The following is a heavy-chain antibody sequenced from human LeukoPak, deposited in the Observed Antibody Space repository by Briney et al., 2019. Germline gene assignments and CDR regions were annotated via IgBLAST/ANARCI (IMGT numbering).Heavy chain of an antibody. CDR3: ARITLQNYYYDSSAYYPGDY. J-gene: IGHJ4*02. CDR2: ISAYNGNT. CDR1: GYTFSNYA. V-gene: IGHV1-18*01. Sequence: ASVKVSCKASGYTFSNYAINWVRQAPGQGLEWMGWISAYNGNTNYAQKLQDRVTKTTDTSTSTAYMELRSLRPDDTAVYYCARITLQNYYYDSSAYYPGDYWGQGTLVTVSS. D-gene: IGHD3-22*01.